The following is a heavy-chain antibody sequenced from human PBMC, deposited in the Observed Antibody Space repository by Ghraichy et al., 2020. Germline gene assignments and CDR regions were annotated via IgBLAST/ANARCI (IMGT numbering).Heavy chain of an antibody. CDR1: GYTFTSYG. D-gene: IGHD3-22*01. V-gene: IGHV1-18*04. Sequence: ASVKVSCKASGYTFTSYGISWVRQAPGQGLEWMGWISAYNGNTNYAQKLQGRVTMTTDTSTSTAYMELRSLRSDDTAVYYCARDRGPEYYYDSSGYLYDAFDIWGQGTMVTVSS. J-gene: IGHJ3*02. CDR3: ARDRGPEYYYDSSGYLYDAFDI. CDR2: ISAYNGNT.